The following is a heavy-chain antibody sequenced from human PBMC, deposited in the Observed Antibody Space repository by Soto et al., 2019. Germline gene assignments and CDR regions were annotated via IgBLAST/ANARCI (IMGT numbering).Heavy chain of an antibody. D-gene: IGHD3-22*01. Sequence: GASVKVSCKASGYTFTSYAMHWVRQAPGQRLEWMGWINAGNGNTKYSQKFQGRVTITRDTSASTAYMELSSLRSEDTAVYYCARDPYDSSGYNDAFDIWGQGTMVTVSS. V-gene: IGHV1-3*01. J-gene: IGHJ3*02. CDR2: INAGNGNT. CDR1: GYTFTSYA. CDR3: ARDPYDSSGYNDAFDI.